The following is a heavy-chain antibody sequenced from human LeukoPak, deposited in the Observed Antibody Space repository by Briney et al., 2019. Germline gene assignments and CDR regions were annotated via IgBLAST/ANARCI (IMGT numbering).Heavy chain of an antibody. CDR2: IYYTGST. J-gene: IGHJ4*02. D-gene: IGHD4-17*01. Sequence: PSETLSLTCTVSGGSISNYYWSWVRQPPGKRLEWIGYIYYTGSTNYNYSLKSRVTISVDTSKNQFSLRLSSVTAADTAVYYCARAAYGAAMSGYWGQGILVTVSS. V-gene: IGHV4-59*01. CDR1: GGSISNYY. CDR3: ARAAYGAAMSGY.